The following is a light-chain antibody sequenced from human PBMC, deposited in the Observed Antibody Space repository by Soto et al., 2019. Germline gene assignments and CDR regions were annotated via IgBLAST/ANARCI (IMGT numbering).Light chain of an antibody. CDR3: QHYAHNSPIT. Sequence: EIVFTLSAFPLCLSPGASATLSCGASQSVSSRLAWYQQRPGQAPRLLISGASSRATGIPDRFSGSGSGTDFTLTISRLEPEDFALYYCQHYAHNSPITFGQGTRLEIK. J-gene: IGKJ5*01. CDR2: GAS. V-gene: IGKV3-20*01. CDR1: QSVSSR.